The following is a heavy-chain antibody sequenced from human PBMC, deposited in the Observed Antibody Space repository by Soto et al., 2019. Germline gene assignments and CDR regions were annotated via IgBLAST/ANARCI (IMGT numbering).Heavy chain of an antibody. Sequence: QVQLVESGGGVVQPGRSLRLSCAASGFTFSTYGMHWVRQAPGKGLEWVAVISYDGTNRNHADSVKGRFTISRDNSKNTLHLQMSSLRAEDTAVYYCAKDQSGYDHYAMDVWSQGAAVTVSS. J-gene: IGHJ6*02. V-gene: IGHV3-30*18. D-gene: IGHD3-3*01. CDR2: ISYDGTNR. CDR1: GFTFSTYG. CDR3: AKDQSGYDHYAMDV.